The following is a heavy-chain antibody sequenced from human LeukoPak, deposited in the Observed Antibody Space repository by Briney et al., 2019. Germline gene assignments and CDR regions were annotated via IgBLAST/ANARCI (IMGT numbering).Heavy chain of an antibody. CDR3: ARAYGGYDSRTYYYYGMDV. D-gene: IGHD5-12*01. CDR1: GGTFSSYA. J-gene: IGHJ6*02. CDR2: IIPIFGTA. V-gene: IGHV1-69*13. Sequence: ASVKVSCKASGGTFSSYAISWVRQAPGQGLEWMGGIIPIFGTANYAQKFQGRVTITADESTSTAYMELSSLRSEDTAVYYCARAYGGYDSRTYYYYGMDVWGQGTTVTVSS.